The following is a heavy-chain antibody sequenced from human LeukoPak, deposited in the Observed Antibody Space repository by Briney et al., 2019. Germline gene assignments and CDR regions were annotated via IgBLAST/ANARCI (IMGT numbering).Heavy chain of an antibody. CDR2: IYYSGNT. CDR1: GGSISNYY. J-gene: IGHJ5*02. CDR3: ARGAGSGTYYNHIFDP. Sequence: SETLSLTCTVSGGSISNYYWSWIRQPPGKGLEWIGYIYYSGNTKYNPSLKSRVTISVDPSKSQFSLRPSSVTAADTAVYYCARGAGSGTYYNHIFDPWGQGTLVTVSS. D-gene: IGHD3-10*01. V-gene: IGHV4-59*01.